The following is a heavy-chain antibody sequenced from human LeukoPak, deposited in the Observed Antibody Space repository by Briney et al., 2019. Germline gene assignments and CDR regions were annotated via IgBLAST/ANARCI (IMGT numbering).Heavy chain of an antibody. J-gene: IGHJ4*02. V-gene: IGHV4-59*01. CDR2: IYYSGST. Sequence: SETLSLTCTVSGRSFSSYYWSWIRHPPGKGLEWIGYIYYSGSTNYSPSLKSRVTISVDTSKNQFSLKLSSVTAADTAVYYCARDDYGDWDFDYWGQGNLVTVSS. CDR1: GRSFSSYY. CDR3: ARDDYGDWDFDY. D-gene: IGHD4-17*01.